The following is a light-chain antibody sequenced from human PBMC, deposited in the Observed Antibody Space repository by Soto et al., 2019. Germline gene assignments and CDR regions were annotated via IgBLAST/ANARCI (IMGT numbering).Light chain of an antibody. CDR3: CSYAGSYTQLV. CDR1: SSDVGGYNY. J-gene: IGLJ3*02. CDR2: DVS. Sequence: QSVLTQPRSVSGSPGQSVTISCTGTSSDVGGYNYVSWYQQHPGKAPKLMIYDVSKRPSGVPDRFSGSKTGNTASLTISGRQAEDEADYYCCSYAGSYTQLVFGGGTQLTVL. V-gene: IGLV2-11*01.